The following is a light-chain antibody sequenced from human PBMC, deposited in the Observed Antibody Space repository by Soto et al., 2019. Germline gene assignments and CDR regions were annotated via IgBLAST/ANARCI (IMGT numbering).Light chain of an antibody. CDR3: QQYGTSPCT. Sequence: EIVLTQSPGTLSLSSGERATLSCRASQSVTSNSLAWYQQRPGQAPRLLIYGTSTRATGLPDRFSGSGSGADFTGIISTLEPEDFAMYYCQQYGTSPCTFGQGTRLEIK. CDR1: QSVTSNS. V-gene: IGKV3-20*01. CDR2: GTS. J-gene: IGKJ2*02.